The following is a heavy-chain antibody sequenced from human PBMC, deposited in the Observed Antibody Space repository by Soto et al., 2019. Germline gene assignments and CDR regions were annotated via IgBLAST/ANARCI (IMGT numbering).Heavy chain of an antibody. Sequence: GGSLRLSCAASGFTFSSYDMHWVRQATGKGLEWVSAIGTAGDTYYPGSVKGRFTISRENAKNSLYLQMNSLRAGDTAVYYCARGRHHQGMDVWGQGTTGTVS. D-gene: IGHD2-2*01. V-gene: IGHV3-13*01. CDR3: ARGRHHQGMDV. J-gene: IGHJ6*02. CDR1: GFTFSSYD. CDR2: IGTAGDT.